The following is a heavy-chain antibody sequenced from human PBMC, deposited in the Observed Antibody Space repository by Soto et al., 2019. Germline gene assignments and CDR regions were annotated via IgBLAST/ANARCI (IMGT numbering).Heavy chain of an antibody. CDR2: ISWNSGSI. J-gene: IGHJ4*02. CDR1: GLTFDDYA. D-gene: IGHD3-9*01. CDR3: ASGRGYDILTGYYPYFDY. Sequence: EVQLVESGGGLVQSGKSLRLSCAASGLTFDDYAMHWVRQAPGKDLEWVSGISWNSGSIGYADSVKGRFTISRDNAKNSLYLQMNSLRAGDTALHYCASGRGYDILTGYYPYFDYWGQGTLVTVSS. V-gene: IGHV3-9*01.